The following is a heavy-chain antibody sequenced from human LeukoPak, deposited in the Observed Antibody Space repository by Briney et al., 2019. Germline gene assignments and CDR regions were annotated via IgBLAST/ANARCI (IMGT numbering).Heavy chain of an antibody. Sequence: ASVKVSCKASGYTFTGYHMHWVRQAPGQGLEWMGWINPNSGGIRYAQKFQGRASMTCDTSISTAHMELSGLGSDDTAVYFCAREGRGNSGGFYKGYWGQGTLVTVSS. D-gene: IGHD3-3*01. CDR1: GYTFTGYH. CDR3: AREGRGNSGGFYKGY. J-gene: IGHJ4*02. V-gene: IGHV1-2*02. CDR2: INPNSGGI.